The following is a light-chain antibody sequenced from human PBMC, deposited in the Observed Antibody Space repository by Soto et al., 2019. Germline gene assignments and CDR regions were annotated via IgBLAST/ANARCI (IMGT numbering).Light chain of an antibody. Sequence: DIQMTQSPSTLSASVVDGVTITCRASQSISTWLAWYQQKPGQAPKVLIYDASRLESGVPSRFSGSGSGTEFTLTIRSLQPADFATYYCQQYNSYSWTFGQGTKVDIK. CDR3: QQYNSYSWT. CDR1: QSISTW. J-gene: IGKJ1*01. V-gene: IGKV1-5*01. CDR2: DAS.